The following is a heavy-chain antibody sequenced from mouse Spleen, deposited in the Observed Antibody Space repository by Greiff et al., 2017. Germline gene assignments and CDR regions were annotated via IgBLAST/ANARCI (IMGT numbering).Heavy chain of an antibody. CDR1: GFAFSSYD. Sequence: EVMLVESGGGLVKPGGSLKLSCAASGFAFSSYDMSWVRQTPEKRLEWVATISSGGSYTYYPDSVKGRFTISRDNARNTLYLQMSSLRSEDTALYYCARERSYYFDYWGQGTTLTVSS. V-gene: IGHV5-9*02. J-gene: IGHJ2*01. CDR3: ARERSYYFDY. CDR2: ISSGGSYT.